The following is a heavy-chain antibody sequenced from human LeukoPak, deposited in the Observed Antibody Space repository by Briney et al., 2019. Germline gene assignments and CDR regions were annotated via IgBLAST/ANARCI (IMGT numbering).Heavy chain of an antibody. D-gene: IGHD3-22*01. V-gene: IGHV3-23*01. CDR2: VSGSGGNA. Sequence: GGSLRLSCAASGFIFSSYAMSWVRQAPGRGLEWVSAVSGSGGNAYYADSVKGRFTISRDNSKNTLYLQMNSLRAEDTAVYYCAKTGDYFDSSDYYRPDAFDIWGQGTMVTVSP. CDR3: AKTGDYFDSSDYYRPDAFDI. J-gene: IGHJ3*02. CDR1: GFIFSSYA.